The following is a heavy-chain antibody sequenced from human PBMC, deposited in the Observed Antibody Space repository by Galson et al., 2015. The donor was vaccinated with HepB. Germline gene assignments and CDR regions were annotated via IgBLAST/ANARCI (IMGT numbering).Heavy chain of an antibody. Sequence: SLRLSCAASGFTFSSYWMHWVRQAPGKGLVWVSRINSDGSSTSYADSVKGRFTISRDNAKNTLYLQMNSLRAEDTAVYYCARESGYSSRGFDYWGQGTLVTVSS. D-gene: IGHD6-13*01. V-gene: IGHV3-74*01. CDR2: INSDGSST. CDR3: ARESGYSSRGFDY. CDR1: GFTFSSYW. J-gene: IGHJ4*02.